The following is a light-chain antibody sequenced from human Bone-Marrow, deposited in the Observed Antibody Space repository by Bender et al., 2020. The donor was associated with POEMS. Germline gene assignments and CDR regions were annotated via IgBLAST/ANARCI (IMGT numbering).Light chain of an antibody. Sequence: SSVLTQPPSVSVAPGKTASITCGGDTGGGKGVHWYQQKPGQPPVLVISYDNDRPSGIPERFSGFNSGNTATLTITRVEAGDEADYYCQLYNSGSHLEVLFGGGTKLTVL. J-gene: IGLJ2*01. CDR3: QLYNSGSHLEVL. CDR2: YDN. CDR1: TGGGKG. V-gene: IGLV3-21*04.